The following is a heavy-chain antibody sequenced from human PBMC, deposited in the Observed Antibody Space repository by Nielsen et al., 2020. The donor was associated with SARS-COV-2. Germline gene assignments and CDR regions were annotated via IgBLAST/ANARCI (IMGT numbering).Heavy chain of an antibody. J-gene: IGHJ4*02. V-gene: IGHV3-11*05. CDR1: GFTFSDYY. CDR2: ISSSSSYT. D-gene: IGHD3-16*01. Sequence: GGSLRLSCAASGFTFSDYYMSWIRQAPGKGLEWVSYISSSSSYTNYADSVKGRFTISRDNAKNSLYLQMNSLRAEDTAVYYCARGSWGTVTKGYFDYWGQGTLVTVSS. CDR3: ARGSWGTVTKGYFDY.